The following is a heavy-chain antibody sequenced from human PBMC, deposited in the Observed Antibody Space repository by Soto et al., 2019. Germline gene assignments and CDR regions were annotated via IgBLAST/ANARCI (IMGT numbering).Heavy chain of an antibody. CDR1: GFTFSNYA. CDR3: AKTPITSHSGSSLPFDF. J-gene: IGHJ4*02. D-gene: IGHD1-26*01. V-gene: IGHV3-23*01. CDR2: ISASGART. Sequence: EVQLLESGGGLVQPGGSLRLSCAASGFTFSNYAMNWVRQAPGKGLEWVSGISASGARTYFADSVKGRFTISRDNPKNTLFLHMNSLSAEDTALYYCAKTPITSHSGSSLPFDFWGQGPLVTVSS.